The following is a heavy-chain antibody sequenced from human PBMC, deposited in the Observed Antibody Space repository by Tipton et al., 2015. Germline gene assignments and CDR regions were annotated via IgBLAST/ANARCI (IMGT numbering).Heavy chain of an antibody. V-gene: IGHV3-49*04. CDR3: TREHCTNGVCADAFDF. Sequence: SLRLSCTVSGFTFGDYTTNWVRQAPGKGLEWVGFIRPKAYGAATEYAASAEGRFTISRDESKTIAYLQMNSLKTEDTAVYYCTREHCTNGVCADAFDFWGQGTKVTVSS. CDR1: GFTFGDYT. CDR2: IRPKAYGAAT. D-gene: IGHD2-8*01. J-gene: IGHJ3*01.